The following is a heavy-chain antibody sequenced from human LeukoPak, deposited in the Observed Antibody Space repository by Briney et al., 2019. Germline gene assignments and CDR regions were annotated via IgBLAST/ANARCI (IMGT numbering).Heavy chain of an antibody. D-gene: IGHD5-12*01. J-gene: IGHJ4*02. Sequence: SETLSPTCTVSGGSISSYYWSWIRQPPGKGLEWIGYIYYSGSTSYNPSLKSRVTISVGTSSNQFSLMLSSVTAADTAVYYCARGAKTGYTGYDWNYWGQGSLVTVSS. V-gene: IGHV4-59*01. CDR3: ARGAKTGYTGYDWNY. CDR2: IYYSGST. CDR1: GGSISSYY.